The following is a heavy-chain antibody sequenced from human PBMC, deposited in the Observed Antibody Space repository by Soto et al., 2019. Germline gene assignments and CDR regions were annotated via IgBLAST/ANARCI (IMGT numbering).Heavy chain of an antibody. CDR3: WSYSHPYFSLGDYNWFDL. CDR2: IYYSGST. J-gene: IGHJ5*02. D-gene: IGHD3-10*01. Sequence: SETLSLTCTVSGGSISSYYWSWIRQPPGKGLEWIGYIYYSGSTNYNPSHKSRVTISVDTSKNQFSLKMSSVTAADTAVYYLWSYSHPYFSLGDYNWFDLWGQGTLVTVSS. V-gene: IGHV4-59*01. CDR1: GGSISSYY.